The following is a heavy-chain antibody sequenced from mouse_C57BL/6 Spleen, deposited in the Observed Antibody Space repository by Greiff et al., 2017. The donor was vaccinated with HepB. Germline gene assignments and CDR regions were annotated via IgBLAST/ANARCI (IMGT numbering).Heavy chain of an antibody. J-gene: IGHJ2*01. V-gene: IGHV1-15*01. Sequence: QVQLQQSGAELVRPGASVTLSCKASGYTFTDYEMHWVKQTPVHGLEWIGAIDPETGGTAYNQKFKGKAILTADKSSSTAYMELRSLTSEDSAVYYCTRLIDYGNYFDYWGQGTTLTVSS. CDR2: IDPETGGT. CDR1: GYTFTDYE. CDR3: TRLIDYGNYFDY. D-gene: IGHD1-1*01.